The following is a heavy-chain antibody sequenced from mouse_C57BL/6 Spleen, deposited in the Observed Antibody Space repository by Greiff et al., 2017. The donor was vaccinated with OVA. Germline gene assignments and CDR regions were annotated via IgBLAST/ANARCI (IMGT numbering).Heavy chain of an antibody. CDR3: ARGCYWTPEAMDY. J-gene: IGHJ4*01. D-gene: IGHD1-1*01. CDR1: GYTFTSYG. V-gene: IGHV1-81*01. CDR2: IYPRSGNT. Sequence: QVQLQPSGAELARPGASVKLSCKASGYTFTSYGISWVKQRTGQGLEWIGEIYPRSGNTYYNEKFKGKATLTADKSSSPAYMELRSLTSENSAVYFCARGCYWTPEAMDYWGQGTSVTVSS.